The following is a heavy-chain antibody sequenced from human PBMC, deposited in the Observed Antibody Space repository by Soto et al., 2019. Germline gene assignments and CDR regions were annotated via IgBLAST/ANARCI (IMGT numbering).Heavy chain of an antibody. D-gene: IGHD3-22*01. Sequence: EVQLVESGGGLVQPGGSLTLSCAASGFTFSSYWMHWFRQAPGKGLVWVSRIKSDGSGTSYADSGKGRLTISRDNARNTLYLQINSLRAEDTAVYFCARGDGDYYDGNGYLGRHWGQGTPVTVSS. J-gene: IGHJ4*02. CDR1: GFTFSSYW. V-gene: IGHV3-74*01. CDR2: IKSDGSGT. CDR3: ARGDGDYYDGNGYLGRH.